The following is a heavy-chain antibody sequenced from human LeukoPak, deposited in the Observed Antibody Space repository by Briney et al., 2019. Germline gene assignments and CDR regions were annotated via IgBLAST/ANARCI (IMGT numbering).Heavy chain of an antibody. J-gene: IGHJ4*02. Sequence: SETLSLTCTVSGYSIGSGYYWGWIRQPPGKGLEWIGSIYHGGSTYYNPSLKSRVTISVDTSKNQCSLKLSSVTAADTAVYYCARVGWSAHFDYWGQGTLVTVPS. CDR2: IYHGGST. D-gene: IGHD3-3*01. V-gene: IGHV4-38-2*02. CDR1: GYSIGSGYY. CDR3: ARVGWSAHFDY.